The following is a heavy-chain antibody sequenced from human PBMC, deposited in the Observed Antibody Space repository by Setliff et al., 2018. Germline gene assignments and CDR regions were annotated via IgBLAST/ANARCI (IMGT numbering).Heavy chain of an antibody. D-gene: IGHD3-3*01. V-gene: IGHV7-4-1*02. CDR2: INTNTGNP. J-gene: IGHJ4*02. Sequence: ASVKVSCKASGYTFTSYAMNWVRQAPGQGLEWMGWINTNTGNPTYAQGFTGRFVFSLDTSVSTAYLQISSLKAEDTAVYYCARAWYFDFWSGSQIEYWGQGTLVTVSS. CDR1: GYTFTSYA. CDR3: ARAWYFDFWSGSQIEY.